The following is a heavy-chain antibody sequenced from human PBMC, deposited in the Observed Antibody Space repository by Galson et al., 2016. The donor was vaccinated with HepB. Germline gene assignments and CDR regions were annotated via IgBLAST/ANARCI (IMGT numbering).Heavy chain of an antibody. D-gene: IGHD2-8*01. CDR3: ARAAIIPGTRLVFDP. CDR2: IYHTGTS. Sequence: SETLSLTCDVSGASISGSNWWTWVRQVPGKGLEWIGEIYHTGTSNNNPFLNSRFTLSVDKSRNQLSLNITSGTAADTAVYYCARAAIIPGTRLVFDPWGQGTLVTVSS. V-gene: IGHV4-4*02. CDR1: GASISGSNW. J-gene: IGHJ5*02.